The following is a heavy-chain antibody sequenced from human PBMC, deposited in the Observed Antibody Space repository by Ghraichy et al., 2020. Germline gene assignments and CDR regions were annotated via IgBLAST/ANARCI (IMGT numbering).Heavy chain of an antibody. CDR3: VGSGGGLLTY. CDR1: GFTFSSYW. D-gene: IGHD2-15*01. J-gene: IGHJ4*02. V-gene: IGHV3-7*03. Sequence: GGSLRLSCAASGFTFSSYWMSWVRQAPGKGLEWVANIEQDGSEINYLDSVKGRFTISSDNAKNALNLQMRSIRVEDTAVYYCVGSGGGLLTYWGQGTLATDS. CDR2: IEQDGSEI.